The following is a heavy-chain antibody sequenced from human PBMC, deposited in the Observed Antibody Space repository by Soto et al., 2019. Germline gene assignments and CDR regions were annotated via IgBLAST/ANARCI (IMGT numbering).Heavy chain of an antibody. Sequence: GGSLRLSCAASGFTFSNAWMDWVRQAPGKGLEWVGRIKSKTDGGTTDYAAPVKGRFTISRDDSKNTLYLQMNSLKAEDTAVYYCTTDPVTMIVVVPSSGWGQGTLVTVSS. CDR1: GFTFSNAW. CDR3: TTDPVTMIVVVPSSG. V-gene: IGHV3-15*07. CDR2: IKSKTDGGTT. J-gene: IGHJ4*02. D-gene: IGHD3-22*01.